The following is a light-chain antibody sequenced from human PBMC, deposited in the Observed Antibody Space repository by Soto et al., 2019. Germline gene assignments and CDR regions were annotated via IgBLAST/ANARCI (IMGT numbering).Light chain of an antibody. J-gene: IGLJ1*01. CDR1: SSNIGAGYD. CDR3: QSYDSSLSGYV. CDR2: SNS. Sequence: QSVLTQPPSVSGARGQRVTISCTGSSSNIGAGYDVHWYQQLPGTAPKLLIYSNSNRPSGVPDRFSGSKSGTSASLAITGLQAEDEADYYCQSYDSSLSGYVFGTGTKVTVL. V-gene: IGLV1-40*01.